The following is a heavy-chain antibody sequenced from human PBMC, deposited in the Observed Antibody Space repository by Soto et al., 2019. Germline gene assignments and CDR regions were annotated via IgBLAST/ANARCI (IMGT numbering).Heavy chain of an antibody. D-gene: IGHD1-1*01. CDR2: ISSSSSYI. CDR3: ASYNWNYEALLY. V-gene: IGHV3-21*01. J-gene: IGHJ4*02. CDR1: GFTFSSYS. Sequence: PGGSLRLSCAASGFTFSSYSMNWVRQAPGKGLEWVSSISSSSSYIYYADSVKGRFTISRDNAKNSLYLQMNSLRAEDTAVYYCASYNWNYEALLYWGQGTLVTVSS.